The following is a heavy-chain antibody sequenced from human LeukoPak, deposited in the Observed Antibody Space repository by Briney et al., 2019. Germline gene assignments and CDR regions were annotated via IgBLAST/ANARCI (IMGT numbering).Heavy chain of an antibody. CDR2: IYSGGST. CDR3: VRDGVDYSFEY. J-gene: IGHJ4*02. D-gene: IGHD4-11*01. V-gene: IGHV3-53*01. CDR1: GFTVSSSF. Sequence: GGSLRLSCAASGFTVSSSFMSWVRQAPGKGLEWVSVIYSGGSTYYADSVKGRFTISRDNSKNTLYLQMNSLRVDDTAVYYCVRDGVDYSFEYWGQGTLVTVSS.